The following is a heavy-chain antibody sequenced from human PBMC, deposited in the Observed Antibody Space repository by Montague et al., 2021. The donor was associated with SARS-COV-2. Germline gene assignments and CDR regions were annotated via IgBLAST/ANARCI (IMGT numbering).Heavy chain of an antibody. D-gene: IGHD3-16*01. J-gene: IGHJ4*02. CDR3: ASFMIQAVPNY. CDR2: IFHSGTT. CDR1: GASISSGGYY. Sequence: TLSLTCTVSGASISSGGYYWSWIRQHPGKGLEWIGYIFHSGTTYYSPSLESRVTMSVDTSENQFSLKLASVTAAGTAVYYCASFMIQAVPNYWGQGTLVTVSS. V-gene: IGHV4-31*03.